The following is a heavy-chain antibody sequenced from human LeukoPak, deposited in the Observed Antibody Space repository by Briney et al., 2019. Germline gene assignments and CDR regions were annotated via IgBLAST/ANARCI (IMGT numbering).Heavy chain of an antibody. CDR2: IKEDGSEK. Sequence: GGSLRLSCVASGFTFRTYWMSWVRQAPGKGLEWVANIKEDGSEKYYVDSMKGRFTISRDNAKNSLYLQMNSLRAEDTAVYYCAKNWGATTFNWFDPWGQGTLVTVSS. J-gene: IGHJ5*02. CDR1: GFTFRTYW. CDR3: AKNWGATTFNWFDP. D-gene: IGHD5-24*01. V-gene: IGHV3-7*05.